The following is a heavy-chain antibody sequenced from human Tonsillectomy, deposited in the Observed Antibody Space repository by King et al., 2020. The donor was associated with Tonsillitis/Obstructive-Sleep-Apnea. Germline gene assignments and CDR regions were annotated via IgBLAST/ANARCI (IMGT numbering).Heavy chain of an antibody. D-gene: IGHD1-1*01. J-gene: IGHJ6*02. CDR3: ARESGYPDYYYGMDV. V-gene: IGHV3-74*01. Sequence: VQLVESGGGLVQPGGSLRLSCAASGFTFSSYWMHWVRQAPGKGLVWVSRINSDGSSTSYADSVKGRFTISRDNAKNTLYLQMNSLRAEDTAVYYCARESGYPDYYYGMDVWGQGTTVTVSS. CDR2: INSDGSST. CDR1: GFTFSSYW.